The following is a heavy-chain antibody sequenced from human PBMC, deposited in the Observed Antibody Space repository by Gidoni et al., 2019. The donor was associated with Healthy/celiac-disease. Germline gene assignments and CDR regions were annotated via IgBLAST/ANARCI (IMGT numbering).Heavy chain of an antibody. J-gene: IGHJ4*02. CDR2: IYYSGST. Sequence: QVQLQESGPGLVKPSETLSLTCTVSGGSISSYYWSWIRQPPGKGLEWIGYIYYSGSTNYNPSLKSRVTISVDTSKNQFSLKLSSVTAADTAVYYCARAGYFSPTLFDYWGQGTLVTVSS. CDR1: GGSISSYY. D-gene: IGHD3-22*01. V-gene: IGHV4-59*01. CDR3: ARAGYFSPTLFDY.